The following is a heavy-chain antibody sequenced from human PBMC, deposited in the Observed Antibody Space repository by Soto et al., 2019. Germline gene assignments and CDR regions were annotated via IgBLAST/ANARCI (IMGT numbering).Heavy chain of an antibody. V-gene: IGHV4-59*08. Sequence: SETLSLTCTVSGGSISSYYWSWIRQPPGKGLEWIGYIYYSGSTNYNPSLKSRVTISVDTSKNQFSLKLSSVTAADTAVYYCARVYGSGSYYHNYFDYWGQGTLVTVSS. CDR1: GGSISSYY. CDR3: ARVYGSGSYYHNYFDY. CDR2: IYYSGST. D-gene: IGHD3-10*01. J-gene: IGHJ4*02.